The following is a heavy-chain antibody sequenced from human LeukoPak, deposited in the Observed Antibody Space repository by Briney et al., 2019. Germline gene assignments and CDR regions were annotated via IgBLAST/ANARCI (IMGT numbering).Heavy chain of an antibody. V-gene: IGHV4-4*07. CDR1: GGSISSYY. CDR2: IYTSGST. CDR3: ARDNSGTYYSYFDY. Sequence: KSSETLSLICTVSGGSISSYYWSWIRQPAGKGLEWIGRIYTSGSTNYNPSLKSRVTVSVDTSKNQFSLKLSSVTAADTAVYYCARDNSGTYYSYFDYWGQGTLVTVSS. D-gene: IGHD3-10*01. J-gene: IGHJ4*02.